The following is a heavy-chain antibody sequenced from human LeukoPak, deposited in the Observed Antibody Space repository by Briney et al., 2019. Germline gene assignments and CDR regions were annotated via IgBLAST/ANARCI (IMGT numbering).Heavy chain of an antibody. CDR1: GGSISSGSYY. CDR2: IYTSGST. J-gene: IGHJ2*01. CDR3: ARDVWDWYFDL. Sequence: SETLSLTCTVSGGSISSGSYYWSWIRQPAGKGREWFGRIYTSGSTNYNPSLKSRVTISVDTSKNQFSLKLSSVPDADTAVYYCARDVWDWYFDLWGRGTLVTVSS. D-gene: IGHD1-26*01. V-gene: IGHV4-61*02.